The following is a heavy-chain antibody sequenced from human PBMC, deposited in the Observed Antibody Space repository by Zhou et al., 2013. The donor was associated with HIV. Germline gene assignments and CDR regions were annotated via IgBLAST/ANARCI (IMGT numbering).Heavy chain of an antibody. CDR2: ISTNTGKT. D-gene: IGHD6-19*01. CDR1: GGIFITYA. V-gene: IGHV1-18*04. Sequence: HVQVVQSGAEVQKPGSSVRVSCKASGGIFITYAISWVRQAPGQGLEWMGWISTNTGKTEYAQRFQGRVILTTDTSTNTVYMEMTSLTSDDTAVYYCARNPNRDSSGFDYWGQGTLVTVSS. CDR3: ARNPNRDSSGFDY. J-gene: IGHJ4*02.